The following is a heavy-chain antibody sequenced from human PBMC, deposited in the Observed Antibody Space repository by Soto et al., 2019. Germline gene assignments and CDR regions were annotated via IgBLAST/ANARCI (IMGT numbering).Heavy chain of an antibody. V-gene: IGHV1-24*01. CDR2: FDPEDGET. D-gene: IGHD4-4*01. Sequence: ASVKVSCKVSGYTLTELSMHWVRQAPGKGLEWMGGFDPEDGETIYAQKFQGRVTMTEDTSTDTVYMELSSLRSEDTAVYYCATDRPCSNYVSSLDYWGQGTLVTVSS. CDR1: GYTLTELS. J-gene: IGHJ4*02. CDR3: ATDRPCSNYVSSLDY.